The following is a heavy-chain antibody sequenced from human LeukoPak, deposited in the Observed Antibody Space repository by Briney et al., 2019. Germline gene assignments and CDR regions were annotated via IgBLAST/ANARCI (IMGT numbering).Heavy chain of an antibody. CDR2: IYYSGST. Sequence: SETLPLTAVVSVASLIIYNWSGIRHPPGKDRKGIGYIYYSGSTIYNPSLKSRVTISVDTSKNQFSLKLSSVTAADTAVYYCASQLRSSGYPLDYWGQGTLVTVSS. J-gene: IGHJ4*02. D-gene: IGHD6-13*01. CDR1: VASLIIYN. CDR3: ASQLRSSGYPLDY. V-gene: IGHV4-59*01.